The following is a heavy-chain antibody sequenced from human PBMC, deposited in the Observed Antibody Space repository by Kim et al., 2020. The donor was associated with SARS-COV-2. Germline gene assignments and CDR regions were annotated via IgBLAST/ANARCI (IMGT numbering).Heavy chain of an antibody. Sequence: SETLSLTCTVSGGSISISSYYWGWIRQPPGKGPEWIGTIYYSGNTHYSPSLKSRVTISVDTSKNQFSLKLRSVTAADTAVYFCARRRMALGAFDIWGQGTLVTVSS. CDR3: ARRRMALGAFDI. CDR1: GGSISISSYY. CDR2: IYYSGNT. V-gene: IGHV4-39*01. D-gene: IGHD7-27*01. J-gene: IGHJ3*02.